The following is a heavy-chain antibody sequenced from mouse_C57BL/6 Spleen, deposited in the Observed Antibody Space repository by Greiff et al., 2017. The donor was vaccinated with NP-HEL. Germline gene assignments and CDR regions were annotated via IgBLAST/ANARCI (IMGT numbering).Heavy chain of an antibody. J-gene: IGHJ2*01. V-gene: IGHV1-80*01. CDR1: GYAFSSYW. CDR2: IYPGDGDT. CDR3: ARYYYDYDGYFDY. Sequence: QVQLQQSGAELVKPGASVKISCKASGYAFSSYWMNWVKQRPGKGLEWIGQIYPGDGDTNYNGMFKGKATLTADKSYSTAYMQLSSLTSEDSAVYFCARYYYDYDGYFDYWGQGTTLTVSS. D-gene: IGHD2-4*01.